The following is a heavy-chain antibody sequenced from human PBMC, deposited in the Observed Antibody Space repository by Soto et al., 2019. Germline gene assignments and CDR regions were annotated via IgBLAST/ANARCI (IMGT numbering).Heavy chain of an antibody. D-gene: IGHD2-8*02. CDR2: FSLSGTT. J-gene: IGHJ4*02. Sequence: SETLSLTCTVSGGSISSYYWSWIRQPAGKGLEWIGRFSLSGTTNYNPSLRSRVTMSADVSKNQFPLRLTSVTAADTALYYCARGMTPPGAPAWYYFDSWGQGTLVTVSS. CDR1: GGSISSYY. CDR3: ARGMTPPGAPAWYYFDS. V-gene: IGHV4-4*07.